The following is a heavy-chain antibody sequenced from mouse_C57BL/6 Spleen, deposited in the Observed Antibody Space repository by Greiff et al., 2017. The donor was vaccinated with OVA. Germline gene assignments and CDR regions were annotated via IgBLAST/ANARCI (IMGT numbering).Heavy chain of an antibody. D-gene: IGHD1-1*01. Sequence: EVHLVESGGGLVKPGGSLKLSCAASGFTFSDYGMHWVRQAPEKGLEWVAYISSGSSTIYYADTVKGRFTISRDNAKNTLFLQMTSLRSGHTAMYYCAMGTTVGAPGYFDVWGTGTTVTVSS. J-gene: IGHJ1*03. CDR3: AMGTTVGAPGYFDV. CDR1: GFTFSDYG. CDR2: ISSGSSTI. V-gene: IGHV5-17*01.